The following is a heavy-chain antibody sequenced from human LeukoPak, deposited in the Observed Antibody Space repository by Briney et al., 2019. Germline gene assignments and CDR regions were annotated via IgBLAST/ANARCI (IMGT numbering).Heavy chain of an antibody. V-gene: IGHV3-7*01. CDR2: IKQEGSEK. CDR1: GFTFSSYW. J-gene: IGHJ6*03. D-gene: IGHD5-12*01. Sequence: GGSLRLSCAASGFTFSSYWMSWVRQAPGKGLEWVANIKQEGSEKYYVDSVKGRFTISRDNAKNSLYLQMNSLRAEDTAVYYCARDEIVATTKANYYYYMDVWGKGTTVTISS. CDR3: ARDEIVATTKANYYYYMDV.